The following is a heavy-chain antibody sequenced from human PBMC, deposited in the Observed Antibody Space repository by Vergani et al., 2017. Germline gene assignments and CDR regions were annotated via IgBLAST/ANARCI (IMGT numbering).Heavy chain of an antibody. Sequence: EAELVQSGPEMRKPGESLTISCKGSEYSFGNYWNGWVRQMPGKGLEWMGINYPADSDTRYSPAFQGQVTIPADKSISTAFLQWNSLKASDTALYYCARHTTYTDSWGQGTLVTVSS. J-gene: IGHJ4*02. CDR1: EYSFGNYW. CDR2: NYPADSDT. D-gene: IGHD1-1*01. V-gene: IGHV5-51*01. CDR3: ARHTTYTDS.